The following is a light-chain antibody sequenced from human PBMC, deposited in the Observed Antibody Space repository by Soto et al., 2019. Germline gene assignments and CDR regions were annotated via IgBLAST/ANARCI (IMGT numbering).Light chain of an antibody. CDR2: DNS. CDR1: SSNIGAGYD. CDR3: QSYDSSLRGYV. Sequence: QSVLTQPPSVSGAPGQRVTISCTGSSSNIGAGYDVHWYQQLPGTAPKLLMYDNSNRPSGVPDRFSGSKSGTSASLAITGLQAEDEADYYCQSYDSSLRGYVFATGTKVTVL. J-gene: IGLJ1*01. V-gene: IGLV1-40*01.